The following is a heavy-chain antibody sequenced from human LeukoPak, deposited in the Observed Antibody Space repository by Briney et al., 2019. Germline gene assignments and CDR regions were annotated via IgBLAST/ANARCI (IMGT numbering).Heavy chain of an antibody. Sequence: SETLSLTCTVSGGSISSYYWSWIRQPPGRGLQWIGSTSYSGRANYNPSLKDRVTVSLDTSKNQFYLKVTSVTAADTAVYYCARRRVEMAPITEGNWFDSWGQGTPVTVSS. V-gene: IGHV4-59*08. CDR1: GGSISSYY. CDR3: ARRRVEMAPITEGNWFDS. D-gene: IGHD5-24*01. CDR2: TSYSGRA. J-gene: IGHJ5*01.